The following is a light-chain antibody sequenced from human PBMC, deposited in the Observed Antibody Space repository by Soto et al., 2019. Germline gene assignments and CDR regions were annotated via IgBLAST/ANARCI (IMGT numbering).Light chain of an antibody. CDR2: GAS. V-gene: IGKV3-20*01. CDR3: QQYGRSPPT. J-gene: IGKJ4*01. CDR1: QSVRSNS. Sequence: EIVLTQSPGTLSLSPGERVTLSCRASQSVRSNSLAWYQQKPGQAPRLLIYGASTRATGIPDRFSGSGSGTDFTLTITRLEPEDFAVFYCQQYGRSPPTFGGGTNMEIK.